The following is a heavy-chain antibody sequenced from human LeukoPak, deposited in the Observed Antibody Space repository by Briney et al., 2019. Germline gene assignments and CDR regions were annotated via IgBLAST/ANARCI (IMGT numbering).Heavy chain of an antibody. Sequence: SLRLSCAASGFTFSSDGMHWVRQAPGKGLEWVAVIWYDGSNKYYAGSVKGRFTISRDNSKNTLYLQMNSLRAEDTAVYYCAKGHRMVARYYFDYWGQGTLVTVSS. CDR1: GFTFSSDG. D-gene: IGHD5-12*01. J-gene: IGHJ4*02. V-gene: IGHV3-33*06. CDR3: AKGHRMVARYYFDY. CDR2: IWYDGSNK.